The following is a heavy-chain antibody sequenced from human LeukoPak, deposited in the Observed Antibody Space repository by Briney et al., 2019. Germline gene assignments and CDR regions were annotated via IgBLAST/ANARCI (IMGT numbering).Heavy chain of an antibody. V-gene: IGHV1-46*01. CDR3: ARAHQGVAAAGTGFDY. D-gene: IGHD6-13*01. J-gene: IGHJ4*02. CDR1: GYTFTSYY. Sequence: GASVKVSCKASGYTFTSYYMHWVRQAPGQGLEWMGIINPSGGSTSYAQKFQGRVTMTRDMSTSTVYMELSSLRSEDTAVYYCARAHQGVAAAGTGFDYWGQGTLVTVSS. CDR2: INPSGGST.